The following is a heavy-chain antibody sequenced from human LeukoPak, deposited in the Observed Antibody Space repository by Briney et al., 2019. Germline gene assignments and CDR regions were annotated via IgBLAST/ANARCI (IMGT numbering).Heavy chain of an antibody. V-gene: IGHV3-11*01. CDR1: GFSFSHYY. CDR2: ITSGVTI. D-gene: IGHD1/OR15-1a*01. CDR3: ARRNNGSFDY. Sequence: GGSLRLSCAASGFSFSHYYMSWIRQAPGKGLEWVSYITSGVTIYYADSVKGRFTISRDNAKNSLYLQMNSLRVEDTAVYYCARRNNGSFDYWGQGTLVTVSS. J-gene: IGHJ4*02.